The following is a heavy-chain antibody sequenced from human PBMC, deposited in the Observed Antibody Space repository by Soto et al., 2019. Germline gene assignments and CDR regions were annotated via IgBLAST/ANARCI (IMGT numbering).Heavy chain of an antibody. CDR1: GFTFSSYS. CDR3: ARARQLAPTNWFDP. V-gene: IGHV3-21*01. D-gene: IGHD6-13*01. Sequence: EVQLVESGGGLVKPGWSPRLSCAASGFTFSSYSMNWVRQAPGKGLEWVSSISSSGSYIYYADSVKGRFTISRDNAKNSLYLQMNSLRAEDTAVYYCARARQLAPTNWFDPWGQGTLVTVSS. CDR2: ISSSGSYI. J-gene: IGHJ5*02.